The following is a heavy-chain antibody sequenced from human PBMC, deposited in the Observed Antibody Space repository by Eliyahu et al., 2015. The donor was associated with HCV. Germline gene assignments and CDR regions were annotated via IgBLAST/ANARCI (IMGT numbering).Heavy chain of an antibody. J-gene: IGHJ6*02. Sequence: EVQLVESGGGLVKPGGSLRLSCAASGFTFSSYSXNWVRQAPGKGLEWVSSISSSSSYIYYADSVKGRFTISRDNAKNSLYLQMNSLRAEDTAVYYCASFIAAAVGPQLYYYGMDVWGQGTTVTVSS. CDR1: GFTFSSYS. CDR2: ISSSSSYI. V-gene: IGHV3-21*01. D-gene: IGHD6-13*01. CDR3: ASFIAAAVGPQLYYYGMDV.